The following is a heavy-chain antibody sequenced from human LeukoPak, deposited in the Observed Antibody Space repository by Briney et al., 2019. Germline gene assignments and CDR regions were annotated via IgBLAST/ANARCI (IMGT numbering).Heavy chain of an antibody. CDR1: GDSISYYY. J-gene: IGHJ4*02. CDR3: ARGANLITGSPTHLDY. Sequence: ETLSLTCPVSGDSISYYYWTWIRQPPGRGLEWLGYIYYTGNTNYNPSLKSRVTISVDTSKNQFSLQLSSVTAADTAVYYCARGANLITGSPTHLDYWGQGTLVTVSS. D-gene: IGHD1-20*01. V-gene: IGHV4-59*01. CDR2: IYYTGNT.